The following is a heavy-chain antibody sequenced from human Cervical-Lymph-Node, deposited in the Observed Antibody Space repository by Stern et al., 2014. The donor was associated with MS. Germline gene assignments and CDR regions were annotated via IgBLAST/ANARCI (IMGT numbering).Heavy chain of an antibody. CDR2: ISSTSTYI. J-gene: IGHJ4*02. Sequence: VQLVQSGGGLVKPGGSLRLFCAVSGFTFRNYTMNWVRQAPGKGLEWVSSISSTSTYIYYADSVKGRFTISRDNAKNSLYLQMNSLRAEDTAVYYCTRARRGFDYWGQGTLVTVSS. CDR1: GFTFRNYT. V-gene: IGHV3-21*01. CDR3: TRARRGFDY.